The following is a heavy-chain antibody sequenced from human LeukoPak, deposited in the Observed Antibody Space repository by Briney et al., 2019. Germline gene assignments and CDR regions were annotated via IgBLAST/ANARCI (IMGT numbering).Heavy chain of an antibody. Sequence: PGRSLRLSCAAAGFTFDDYAMHWVRQAPGKGLEWLSGISWNGGTIGYADSVKGRFTISRDNAKNSLYLQMNSLRAEDTALYYCARDQTYSGGFDYWGQGTLVTVSS. D-gene: IGHD5-12*01. CDR1: GFTFDDYA. CDR3: ARDQTYSGGFDY. J-gene: IGHJ4*02. CDR2: ISWNGGTI. V-gene: IGHV3-9*01.